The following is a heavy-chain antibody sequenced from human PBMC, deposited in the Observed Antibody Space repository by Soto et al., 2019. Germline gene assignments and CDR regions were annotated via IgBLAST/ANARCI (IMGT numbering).Heavy chain of an antibody. Sequence: GGSLRLSCAASGFTFSSYWMHWVRQAPGKGLVWVSRINSDGSSTSYADSVKGRFTISRDNAKNTLCLQMNSLRAEDTAVYYCAREADYYYYGMDVWGQGTTVTVSS. CDR1: GFTFSSYW. CDR2: INSDGSST. CDR3: AREADYYYYGMDV. V-gene: IGHV3-74*01. J-gene: IGHJ6*02.